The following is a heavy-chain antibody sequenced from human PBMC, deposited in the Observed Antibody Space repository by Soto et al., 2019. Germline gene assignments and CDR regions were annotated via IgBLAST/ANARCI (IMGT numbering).Heavy chain of an antibody. D-gene: IGHD3-16*01. J-gene: IGHJ4*02. V-gene: IGHV3-30*18. CDR1: GFTFSAFG. CDR2: ISNDGNTE. Sequence: QVQLGESWGGVVQPGRALRLSCAASGFTFSAFGMHWVRQAPGKGLECVAVISNDGNTEDSADSVKGRFTISRDKTKNTYYLQMNSLSVEDTDVYYCAKTITTGGVSSIGRGALLHNWGQGILESVAS. CDR3: AKTITTGGVSSIGRGALLHN.